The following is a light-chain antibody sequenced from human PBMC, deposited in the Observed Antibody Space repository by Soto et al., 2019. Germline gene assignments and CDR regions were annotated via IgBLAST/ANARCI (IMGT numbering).Light chain of an antibody. V-gene: IGLV2-8*01. J-gene: IGLJ1*01. CDR2: EVS. Sequence: QSVLTQPPSLSGSPGQSVTISCPGTSSDVGGYNYVSWYQQHPGKAPKLMIYEVSKRPSGVPDRFSGSKSGNTASLTVSGLQAEDEADYYCSSYAGSNNFGVFGTGTKVTVL. CDR1: SSDVGGYNY. CDR3: SSYAGSNNFGV.